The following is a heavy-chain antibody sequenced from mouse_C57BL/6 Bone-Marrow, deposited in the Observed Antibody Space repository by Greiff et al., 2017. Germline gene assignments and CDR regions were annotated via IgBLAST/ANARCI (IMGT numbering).Heavy chain of an antibody. V-gene: IGHV1-55*01. CDR3: ARPYYSNDWYFDV. CDR1: GYTFTSYW. J-gene: IGHJ1*01. Sequence: QVQLQQPGAELVKPGASVKLSCKASGYTFTSYWITWVKQRPGQGLEWIGDIYPGSGSTNYNEKFKSKATLTVDTSSSTAYMQLSSLPSEDSAVYYCARPYYSNDWYFDVWGAGTTVTVAS. CDR2: IYPGSGST. D-gene: IGHD2-5*01.